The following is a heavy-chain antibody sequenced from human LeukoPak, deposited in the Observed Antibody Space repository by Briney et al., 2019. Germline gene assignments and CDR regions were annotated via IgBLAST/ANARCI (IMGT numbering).Heavy chain of an antibody. D-gene: IGHD5-12*01. J-gene: IGHJ4*02. CDR3: ARGSSGYDQHFDY. V-gene: IGHV1-69*04. CDR1: GGTFSSYA. Sequence: ASVKVSCKASGGTFSSYAISWVRQAPGQGLEWMGRIIPILGIANYAQKFQGRVTITADKSTSTAYMELSSLRSEDTAVYHCARGSSGYDQHFDYWGQGTLVTVSS. CDR2: IIPILGIA.